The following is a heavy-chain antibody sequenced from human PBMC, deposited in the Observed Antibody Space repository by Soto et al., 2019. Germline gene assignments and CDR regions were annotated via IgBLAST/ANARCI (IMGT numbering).Heavy chain of an antibody. Sequence: QLVQSGGEVKKPGASVKVSCKHSGYTFTSHGISWVRQAPGQGLEWMGWISTFNGKTDYAQKFQDRVTMTADTRTTTTYMELRSLRPDDTAVYYCARLLTEGATYREDAFDIWGQGTKVTVSS. CDR3: ARLLTEGATYREDAFDI. CDR1: GYTFTSHG. CDR2: ISTFNGKT. J-gene: IGHJ3*02. D-gene: IGHD1-26*01. V-gene: IGHV1-18*01.